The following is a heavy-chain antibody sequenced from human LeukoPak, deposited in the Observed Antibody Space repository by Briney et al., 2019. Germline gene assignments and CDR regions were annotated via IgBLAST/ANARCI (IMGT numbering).Heavy chain of an antibody. Sequence: GGSLRLSCAASGFTFNTYAMSQVRQAPGKGLEWVSTISGSGGSTYYADSVKGRFTISRDNSKNTLYLQMNSLRAEDTAVYYCAKYTAYSTGWPSYWGQGTLVTVS. CDR3: AKYTAYSTGWPSY. D-gene: IGHD6-19*01. CDR2: ISGSGGST. CDR1: GFTFNTYA. V-gene: IGHV3-23*01. J-gene: IGHJ4*02.